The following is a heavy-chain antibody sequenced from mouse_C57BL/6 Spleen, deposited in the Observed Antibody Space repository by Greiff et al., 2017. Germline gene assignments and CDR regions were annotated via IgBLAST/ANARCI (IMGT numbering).Heavy chain of an antibody. D-gene: IGHD2-3*01. J-gene: IGHJ3*01. CDR3: TTGGDGYYSWFAY. V-gene: IGHV14-1*01. Sequence: VQLQQSGAELVRPGASVKLSCTASGLNIKDYYMHWVKQRPEQGLEWIGRIDPEDGDTEYAPKFQGKATMTADTSSNTAYLQLSSLTSEDTAVYYCTTGGDGYYSWFAYWGQGTLVTVSA. CDR2: IDPEDGDT. CDR1: GLNIKDYY.